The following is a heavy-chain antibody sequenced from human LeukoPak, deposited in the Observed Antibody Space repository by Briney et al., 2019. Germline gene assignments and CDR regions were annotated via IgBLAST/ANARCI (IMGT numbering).Heavy chain of an antibody. J-gene: IGHJ4*02. V-gene: IGHV3-23*01. CDR3: AKDTSGAAAFDY. CDR1: GFTFSSYA. CDR2: ISGSGGSK. Sequence: TGGSLRLSCAASGFTFSSYAMSWVRQAPGKGLEWVSAISGSGGSKYYADSVKGRFTISRDNSKNTLYLQMNSLRAEDTAVYYCAKDTSGAAAFDYWGQGTLVTVSS. D-gene: IGHD1-26*01.